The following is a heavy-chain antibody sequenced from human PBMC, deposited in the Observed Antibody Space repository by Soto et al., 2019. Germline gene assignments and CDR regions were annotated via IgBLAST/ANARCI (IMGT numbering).Heavy chain of an antibody. Sequence: GGSLRLSCAASGFTFSSYGMHWVRQAPGKGLEWVAVISYDGSNKYYADSVKGRFTISRDNSKNTLYLQMNSLRAEDTAVYYCAKDGSSGWHNWFDPWGQGTLVTVSS. CDR2: ISYDGSNK. J-gene: IGHJ5*02. CDR3: AKDGSSGWHNWFDP. V-gene: IGHV3-30*18. D-gene: IGHD6-19*01. CDR1: GFTFSSYG.